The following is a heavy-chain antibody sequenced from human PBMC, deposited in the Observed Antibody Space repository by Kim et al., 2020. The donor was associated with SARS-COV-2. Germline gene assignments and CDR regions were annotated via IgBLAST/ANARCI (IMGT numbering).Heavy chain of an antibody. D-gene: IGHD3-10*01. J-gene: IGHJ6*02. CDR3: AKALLRGVNFYYYGMDV. V-gene: IGHV3-30*02. Sequence: MKGRLTISRDNSENTLYLPLNSLRPEDTAVYYCAKALLRGVNFYYYGMDVWGQGTTVTVSS.